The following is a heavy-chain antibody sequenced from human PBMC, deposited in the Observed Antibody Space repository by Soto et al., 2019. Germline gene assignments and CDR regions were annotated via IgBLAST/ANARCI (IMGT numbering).Heavy chain of an antibody. Sequence: SETLSLTCTVSGGSISSSSYYWGWIRQPPGKGLEWIGSIYYSGSTYYNPSLKSRVTISVDTSKNQFSLKLSSVTAADTAVYYCARHIVVVTAIHPYYFDYWGQGTLVTVSS. CDR3: ARHIVVVTAIHPYYFDY. D-gene: IGHD2-21*02. CDR2: IYYSGST. CDR1: GGSISSSSYY. V-gene: IGHV4-39*01. J-gene: IGHJ4*02.